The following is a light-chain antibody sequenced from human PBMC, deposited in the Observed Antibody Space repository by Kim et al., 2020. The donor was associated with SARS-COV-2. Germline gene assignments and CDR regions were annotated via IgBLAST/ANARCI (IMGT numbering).Light chain of an antibody. CDR2: QDT. CDR3: QAWDSSTKGV. Sequence: SYELTQPPSVSVSPGQTASITCSGDKLGDKYVCWYQQKPGQSPAPVIFQDTKRPSGIPERFSGSKSGNTATLTISGTQPTDEAYYYCQAWDSSTKGVFGGGT. CDR1: KLGDKY. J-gene: IGLJ3*02. V-gene: IGLV3-1*01.